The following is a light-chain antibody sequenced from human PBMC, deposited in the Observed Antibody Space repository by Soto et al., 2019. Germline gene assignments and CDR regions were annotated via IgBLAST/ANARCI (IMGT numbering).Light chain of an antibody. Sequence: EIVLAQSPGALSLSRGERATLSCRASQSVSSSYLAWYQQKPCQSPRLLIYGASSRATGIPDRFSGSGSGTDFTLTISRLEPEDFAVYYCQQYGSSPPLSFGGGTKVDIK. CDR2: GAS. CDR1: QSVSSSY. CDR3: QQYGSSPPLS. J-gene: IGKJ4*01. V-gene: IGKV3-20*01.